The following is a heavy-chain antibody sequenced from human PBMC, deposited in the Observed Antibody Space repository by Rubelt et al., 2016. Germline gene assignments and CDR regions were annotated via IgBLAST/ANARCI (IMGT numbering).Heavy chain of an antibody. CDR2: VLHSGSA. Sequence: QLQLQESGPGLVKPSETLSLTCTVSGGAISDSDYYWAWIRQPPGRGLEYIVTVLHSGSAYYNPSLNSRVTVAVDTPKNQISLGPYSVTAADTAVYYCATHYYGMDVWGQGTTVTVSS. CDR3: ATHYYGMDV. CDR1: GGAISDSDYY. J-gene: IGHJ6*02. V-gene: IGHV4-39*01.